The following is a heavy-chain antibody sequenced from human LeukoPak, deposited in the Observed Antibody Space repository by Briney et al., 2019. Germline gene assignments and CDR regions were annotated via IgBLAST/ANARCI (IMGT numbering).Heavy chain of an antibody. D-gene: IGHD4-17*01. CDR1: GFIVSSTY. J-gene: IGHJ4*02. CDR2: IYSGGGT. CDR3: AREGTTGHGINDQGLDS. Sequence: GGSLRLSCAASGFIVSSTYMSWVRQAPGKGLDWLSVIYSGGGTYYSESVKGRFTTSRDISKNTLYLQMNSLRAEDTAVYYCAREGTTGHGINDQGLDSWGQGTLVTVSS. V-gene: IGHV3-66*01.